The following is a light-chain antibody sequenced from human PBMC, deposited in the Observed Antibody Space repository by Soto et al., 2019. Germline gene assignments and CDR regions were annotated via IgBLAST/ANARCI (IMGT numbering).Light chain of an antibody. J-gene: IGLJ1*01. V-gene: IGLV7-46*01. CDR3: LLSYNGPYV. CDR2: DTT. Sequence: QAVVTQEPSLTVSPGGTVTLTCGSSTGAVTNGHYPYWFQQKPGQAPRTLSYDTTNRHSWTPARFSGSLLGGKVALTLSGAQPEEEAEYYCLLSYNGPYVFGAGTKGTVL. CDR1: TGAVTNGHY.